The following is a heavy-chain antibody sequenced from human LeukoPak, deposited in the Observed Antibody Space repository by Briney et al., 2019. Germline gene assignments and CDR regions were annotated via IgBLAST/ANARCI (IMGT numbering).Heavy chain of an antibody. J-gene: IGHJ6*03. CDR2: ISYDVSKT. CDR3: ARDFSRGSYKGRDYYMDV. Sequence: GRSLRLSCAASGFTFSTYAMHWVRQAPGKGLEWVAVISYDVSKTYYADSVKGRFTISRDNSKNTLCLQMDSLRAEDTAVYYCARDFSRGSYKGRDYYMDVWGKGTTVTVSS. V-gene: IGHV3-30*04. D-gene: IGHD1-26*01. CDR1: GFTFSTYA.